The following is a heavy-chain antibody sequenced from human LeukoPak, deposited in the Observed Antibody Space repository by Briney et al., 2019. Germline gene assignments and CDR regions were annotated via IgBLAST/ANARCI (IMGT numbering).Heavy chain of an antibody. V-gene: IGHV3-21*01. Sequence: GGSLRLSCAASGFTFSSYSMNWVRQAPGKGLEWVSSISSSSSYIYYADSVKGRFTISRDNAKNSLYLQMNGLRAEDTAVYYCARDRGSSWYVDYWGQGTLVTVSS. CDR3: ARDRGSSWYVDY. J-gene: IGHJ4*02. CDR1: GFTFSSYS. CDR2: ISSSSSYI. D-gene: IGHD6-13*01.